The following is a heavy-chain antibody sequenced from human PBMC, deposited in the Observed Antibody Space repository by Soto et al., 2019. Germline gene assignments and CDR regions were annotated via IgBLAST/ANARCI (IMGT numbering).Heavy chain of an antibody. CDR2: IYYSGST. Sequence: SETLSLTCTVSGGSISSGDYYWSWIRQPPGKGLEWIGYIYYSGSTYYNPSLKSRVTISVDTSKNQFSLKLSSVTAADTAVYYCARGYCSGGSGYSAGGYWFDPWRQGPLVTVSS. CDR1: GGSISSGDYY. CDR3: ARGYCSGGSGYSAGGYWFDP. V-gene: IGHV4-30-4*01. J-gene: IGHJ5*02. D-gene: IGHD2-15*01.